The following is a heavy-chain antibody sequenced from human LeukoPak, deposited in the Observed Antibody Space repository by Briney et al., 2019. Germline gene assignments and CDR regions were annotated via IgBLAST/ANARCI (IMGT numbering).Heavy chain of an antibody. CDR2: ISGSGGGT. Sequence: GGSLRLSCAASGFTFSNYGMSWVRQAPGKGLEWVSGISGSGGGTYYADSVKGRFTISRDNSKNTLFLQMNSLRAEDTAVYYCAKFALRYCSGGSCHPFDYWGQGTLVTVSS. D-gene: IGHD2-15*01. CDR3: AKFALRYCSGGSCHPFDY. V-gene: IGHV3-23*01. J-gene: IGHJ4*02. CDR1: GFTFSNYG.